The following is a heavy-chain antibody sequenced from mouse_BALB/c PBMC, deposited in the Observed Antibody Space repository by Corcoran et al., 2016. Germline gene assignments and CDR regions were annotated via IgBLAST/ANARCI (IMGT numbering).Heavy chain of an antibody. CDR3: ASYGSSYAYAMDD. D-gene: IGHD1-1*01. CDR2: IDPANGNT. J-gene: IGHJ4*01. CDR1: GFNIKDTY. Sequence: EVQLQQSGAELVKPGASVKLSCTASGFNIKDTYMHWVKQRPEQGLEWIGRIDPANGNTKYDPKFQGKATITADTSSNTAYLQLSSLTSEDTAVYYCASYGSSYAYAMDDWGQGTAVTVSS. V-gene: IGHV14-3*02.